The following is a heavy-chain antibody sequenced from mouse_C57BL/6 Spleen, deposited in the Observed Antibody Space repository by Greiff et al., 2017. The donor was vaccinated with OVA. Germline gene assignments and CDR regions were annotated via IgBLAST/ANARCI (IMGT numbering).Heavy chain of an antibody. CDR1: GFTFSDYG. CDR3: ARTIYYGSSSAWFAY. CDR2: ISSGSSTI. Sequence: EVKLMESGGGLVKPGGSLKLSCAASGFTFSDYGMHWVRQAPEKGLEWVAYISSGSSTIYYADTVKGRFTISRDNAKNTLFLQMTSLRSEDTAMYYCARTIYYGSSSAWFAYWGQGTLVTVSA. D-gene: IGHD1-1*01. J-gene: IGHJ3*01. V-gene: IGHV5-17*01.